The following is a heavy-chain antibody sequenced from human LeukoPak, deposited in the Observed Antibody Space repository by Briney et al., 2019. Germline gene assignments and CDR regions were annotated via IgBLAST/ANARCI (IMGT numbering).Heavy chain of an antibody. CDR1: GYTFSSYS. J-gene: IGHJ3*02. CDR3: ARPLTYYYDSRGRQAFDI. CDR2: ISDYNGDT. V-gene: IGHV1-18*01. D-gene: IGHD3-22*01. Sequence: GASVMVSSKASGYTFSSYSITWVRHAPGQGLEWRGWISDYNGDTNYAQKSQGRVTMTTDTSTSTAYMELRSLRSDDTAVYYCARPLTYYYDSRGRQAFDIWGRGTMVTVSS.